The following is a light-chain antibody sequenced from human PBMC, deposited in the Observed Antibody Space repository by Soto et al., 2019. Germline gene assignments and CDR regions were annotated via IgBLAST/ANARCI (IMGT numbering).Light chain of an antibody. Sequence: QSALAQPASVSGSLGQSITLSCTGSGGDIGAYNYVSWYQQHPGKAPKLIIYGVTHRPSGVSSRFSASKSAYTASLTISALQAEDEADYYCSSFTTTYFYVFGPGTKVTVL. V-gene: IGLV2-14*01. CDR3: SSFTTTYFYV. CDR1: GGDIGAYNY. J-gene: IGLJ1*01. CDR2: GVT.